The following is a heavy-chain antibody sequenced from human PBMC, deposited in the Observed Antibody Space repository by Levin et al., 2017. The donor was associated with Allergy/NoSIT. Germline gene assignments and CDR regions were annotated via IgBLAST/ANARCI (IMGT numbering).Heavy chain of an antibody. Sequence: GESLKISCQASGYTFTGYYMHWVRQAPGQGLEWMGWINSKSGGTNYAQKFQGRVTMTRDTSISTAYMELSRLRSDDTAMYYCARAGYNWNYDYWGQGTLVTVSS. D-gene: IGHD1-20*01. V-gene: IGHV1-2*02. CDR3: ARAGYNWNYDY. CDR2: INSKSGGT. CDR1: GYTFTGYY. J-gene: IGHJ4*02.